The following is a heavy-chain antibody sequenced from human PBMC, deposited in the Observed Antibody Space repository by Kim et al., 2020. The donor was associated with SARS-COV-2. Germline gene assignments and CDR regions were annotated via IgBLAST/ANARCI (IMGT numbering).Heavy chain of an antibody. J-gene: IGHJ4*02. D-gene: IGHD5-12*01. Sequence: GGSLRLSCAASGFTFSIYAMSWVRQAPGKGLEWVSAISGSGGSTYYADSVKGRFTISRDNSKNTLYLQMNSLRAEDTAVYYCAKDAKGSGYDLVGYFDYWGQGTLVTVSS. CDR3: AKDAKGSGYDLVGYFDY. CDR1: GFTFSIYA. V-gene: IGHV3-23*01. CDR2: ISGSGGST.